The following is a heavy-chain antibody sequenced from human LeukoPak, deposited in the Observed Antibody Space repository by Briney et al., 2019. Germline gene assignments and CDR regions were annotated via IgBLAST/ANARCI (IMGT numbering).Heavy chain of an antibody. CDR1: GGSFSGYY. CDR3: AKGSAAIGGGKYYMDV. D-gene: IGHD2-2*01. V-gene: IGHV4-34*01. Sequence: PSETLSLTCAVYGGSFSGYYWSWIRQPPGKGLEWIGEINHSGGTNYNPSLKSRVTISVDTSKNQFSLKLSSVTAADTAVYYCAKGSAAIGGGKYYMDVWGKGTTVTVSS. J-gene: IGHJ6*03. CDR2: INHSGGT.